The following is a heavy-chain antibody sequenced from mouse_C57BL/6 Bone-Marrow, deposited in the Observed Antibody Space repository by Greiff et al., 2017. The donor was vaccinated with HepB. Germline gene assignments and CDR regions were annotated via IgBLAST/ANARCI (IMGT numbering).Heavy chain of an antibody. CDR3: ARGPPYGNYRGDAMDY. CDR2: IYPRDGSN. Sequence: QVQLQQSDAELVKPGASVKISCKASGYTFTDHTIHWMKQRPEQGLEWIGYIYPRDGSNKYNEKFKGKATLTADKSSSTAYMQLNSLTSEDSAVYFCARGPPYGNYRGDAMDYWGQGTSVTVSS. V-gene: IGHV1-78*01. J-gene: IGHJ4*01. CDR1: GYTFTDHT. D-gene: IGHD2-10*02.